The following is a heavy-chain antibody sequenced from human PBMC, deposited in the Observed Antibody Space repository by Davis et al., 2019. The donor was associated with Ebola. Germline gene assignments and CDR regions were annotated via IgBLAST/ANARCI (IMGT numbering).Heavy chain of an antibody. J-gene: IGHJ4*02. CDR2: ISGSGGST. CDR1: GFTFSSYA. CDR3: AKMPGGSGSYYNIDY. V-gene: IGHV3-23*01. D-gene: IGHD3-10*01. Sequence: GGSLRLSCAASGFTFSSYAMSWVRQAPGKGLEWVSAISGSGGSTYYADSVKGRFTISRDNSKNTLYLQMNSLRAEDTAVYYCAKMPGGSGSYYNIDYWGQGTLVTVSS.